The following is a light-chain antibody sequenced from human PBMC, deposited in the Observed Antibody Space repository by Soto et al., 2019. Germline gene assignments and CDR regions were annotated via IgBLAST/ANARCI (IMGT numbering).Light chain of an antibody. V-gene: IGKV1-39*01. J-gene: IGKJ4*01. Sequence: DIQMTQSPSSLSASVGDRVTITCRASQSISSYLNLYQQKPGKAPKLLIYAASSLQSGVPSRFSCSGSGTDFTLTICSLQPEDCATYYCQQSYSTPLTFVGGTQVEMK. CDR1: QSISSY. CDR3: QQSYSTPLT. CDR2: AAS.